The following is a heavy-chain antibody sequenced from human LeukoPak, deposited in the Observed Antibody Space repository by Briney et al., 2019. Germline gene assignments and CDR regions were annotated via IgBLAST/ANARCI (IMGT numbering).Heavy chain of an antibody. CDR3: AKEGYSSSWYLHFDY. CDR2: ISGIGCSGGGT. Sequence: GGSLRLSCAASGFTFSSYAMTWVRQAPGKGLEWVSTISGIGCSGGGTYYADSVKGRFTISRDNSKNTLFLQMNSLRAEDTALYYCAKEGYSSSWYLHFDYWGQGTLVTVSS. D-gene: IGHD6-13*01. J-gene: IGHJ4*02. V-gene: IGHV3-23*01. CDR1: GFTFSSYA.